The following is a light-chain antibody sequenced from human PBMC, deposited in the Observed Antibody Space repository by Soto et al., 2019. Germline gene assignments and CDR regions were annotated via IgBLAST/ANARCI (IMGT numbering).Light chain of an antibody. CDR2: NTN. V-gene: IGLV8-61*01. J-gene: IGLJ2*01. Sequence: QTVVTQEPSLSVSPGGTVTLTCGLSSGPVSTNYYPSWYQQTPGQAPRTLIYNTNTRSSGVPDRFSGSILGNKAALTITGAHADDESDYYCVLYMGSGISVFGGGTKLTVL. CDR1: SGPVSTNYY. CDR3: VLYMGSGISV.